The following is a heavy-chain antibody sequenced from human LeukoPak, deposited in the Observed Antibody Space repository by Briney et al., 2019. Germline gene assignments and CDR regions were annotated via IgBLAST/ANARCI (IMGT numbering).Heavy chain of an antibody. D-gene: IGHD4-23*01. CDR3: GGDNSVEDTAWWFDP. J-gene: IGHJ5*02. V-gene: IGHV1-46*01. CDR1: LYTFTSYY. Sequence: GASVNVSCKASLYTFTSYYMHWVRQAPGQTLEWTGIINPSVGSTSYEQKFQGRVTMTSDMSTITVYMEMSSLRSEATAVYYCGGDNSVEDTAWWFDPWGQGTLVTVSS. CDR2: INPSVGST.